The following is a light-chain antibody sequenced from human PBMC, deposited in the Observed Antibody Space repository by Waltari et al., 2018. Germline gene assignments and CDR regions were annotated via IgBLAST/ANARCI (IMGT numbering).Light chain of an antibody. CDR2: GNI. CDR3: QSYDSSLSHWV. Sequence: QSVLTQPPSVSGAPGQRVTISCTGSSSNIGAGYDVHWYQQLPGTAPKLLIYGNINRPSGVPDRFSGSKSGTSASLAITGLQAEDEADYYCQSYDSSLSHWVFGGGTKLTVL. V-gene: IGLV1-40*01. J-gene: IGLJ3*02. CDR1: SSNIGAGYD.